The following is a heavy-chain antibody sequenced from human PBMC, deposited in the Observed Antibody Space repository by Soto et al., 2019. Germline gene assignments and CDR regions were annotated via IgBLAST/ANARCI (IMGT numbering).Heavy chain of an antibody. J-gene: IGHJ6*03. CDR1: GDSVCSNSGA. CDR3: AGTISLQWYYMDV. V-gene: IGHV6-1*01. Sequence: SQTLSLTCAISGDSVCSNSGAWNWIKQSPSRGLEWLGRTYYRSRWYNDYAVSVKSRITVNPDTSKNQFSLHLNSVTPEDTAVYYCAGTISLQWYYMDVWDKGTTVTVS. CDR2: TYYRSRWYN. D-gene: IGHD1-7*01.